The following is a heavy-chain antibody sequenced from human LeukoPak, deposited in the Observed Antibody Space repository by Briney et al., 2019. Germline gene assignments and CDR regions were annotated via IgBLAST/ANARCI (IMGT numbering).Heavy chain of an antibody. V-gene: IGHV4-39*01. J-gene: IGHJ4*02. D-gene: IGHD3-16*01. CDR1: GGSISSSTYY. CDR3: ARQRRLELPDY. Sequence: PSETLSLTCTVSGGSISSSTYYWGWIRQPPGNGLEWIGSISYSGNIYYNPSLKSRVTISVDTSKNQFSLKLNSVTAADTAVYYCARQRRLELPDYWGQGTLVTVSS. CDR2: ISYSGNI.